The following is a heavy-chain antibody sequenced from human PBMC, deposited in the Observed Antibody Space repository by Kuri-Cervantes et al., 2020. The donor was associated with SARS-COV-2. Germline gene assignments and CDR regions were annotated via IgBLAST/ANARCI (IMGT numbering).Heavy chain of an antibody. CDR2: INHSGST. CDR3: AKTSDSGYFYRLWFDS. D-gene: IGHD3-22*01. J-gene: IGHJ5*01. V-gene: IGHV4-34*01. CDR1: GGSFSGYY. Sequence: SETLSLTCAVYGGSFSGYYWSWIRQPPGKGLEWIGEINHSGSTNYNPSLKSLVTISVDTSKNQLSLKLSSVTAADTAIYYCAKTSDSGYFYRLWFDSWGQGTLVTVSS.